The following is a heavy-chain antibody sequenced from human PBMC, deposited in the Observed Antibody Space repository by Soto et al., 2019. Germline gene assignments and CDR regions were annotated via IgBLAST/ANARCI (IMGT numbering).Heavy chain of an antibody. D-gene: IGHD3-9*01. Sequence: GASVKVSCNASGYTFNTYDINWVRQATGQGLEWMGWMNPESGSTGFAQSFQGRITLTGNTSINTVYMEVSSLTNEDTAVYFCARSGATGYYSTHYYGMDVWGPGTTVTVS. CDR1: GYTFNTYD. CDR3: ARSGATGYYSTHYYGMDV. CDR2: MNPESGST. J-gene: IGHJ6*02. V-gene: IGHV1-8*01.